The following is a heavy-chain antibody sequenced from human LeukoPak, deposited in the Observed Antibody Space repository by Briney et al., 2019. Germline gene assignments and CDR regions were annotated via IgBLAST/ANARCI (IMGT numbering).Heavy chain of an antibody. Sequence: PSETLSLTCTVSGYSISSGYYWGWIRQPPGQGLEWIGSIYHSESTYYNPSLKSRVTISVETSKNQFSLKLSSVTAADTAVYYCARDSAKLGYFDYWGQGTLVTVSS. CDR2: IYHSEST. J-gene: IGHJ4*02. CDR1: GYSISSGYY. D-gene: IGHD3-16*01. V-gene: IGHV4-38-2*02. CDR3: ARDSAKLGYFDY.